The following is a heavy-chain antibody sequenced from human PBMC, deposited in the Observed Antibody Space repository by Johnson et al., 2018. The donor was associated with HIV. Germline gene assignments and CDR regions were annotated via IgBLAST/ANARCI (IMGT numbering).Heavy chain of an antibody. Sequence: VQLVESGGGVVQPGRSLRLSCAASGFTFSNYAMHWVRKAPGKGLEWVAVISYDGTNKYYADSVKGRFTISRDNSKNTLSLQMISLRAEDTAMYYCAKARSLLDYGGFDAFDIWGQGTLVIVSS. V-gene: IGHV3-30-3*01. J-gene: IGHJ3*02. D-gene: IGHD4-23*01. CDR3: AKARSLLDYGGFDAFDI. CDR1: GFTFSNYA. CDR2: ISYDGTNK.